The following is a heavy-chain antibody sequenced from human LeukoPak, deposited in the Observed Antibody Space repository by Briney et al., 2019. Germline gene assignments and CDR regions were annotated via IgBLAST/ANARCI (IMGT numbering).Heavy chain of an antibody. CDR2: IYHSGST. D-gene: IGHD3-3*01. CDR3: ARHVGSRFWEWFAPRAYMDV. V-gene: IGHV4-38-2*01. J-gene: IGHJ6*03. CDR1: GYSISIGYY. Sequence: SETLSLTCAVSGYSISIGYYWGWIGQPPGKGLEWIGSIYHSGSTYYNPSPKSRATISVDTSKSQFSLKLSSVTAADAAVYYCARHVGSRFWEWFAPRAYMDVWGKGTTVTVSS.